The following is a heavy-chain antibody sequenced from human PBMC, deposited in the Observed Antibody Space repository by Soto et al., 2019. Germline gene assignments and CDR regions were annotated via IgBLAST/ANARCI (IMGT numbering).Heavy chain of an antibody. Sequence: VASVKVSCKASGYTFTSYYMHWVRQAPGQGLEWMGIINPSGGSTSYAQKFQGRVTMTRDTSTSTVYMELSSLRSEDTAVYYCARDQGSSGWPLRWFDPGGQGTLVTVSS. D-gene: IGHD6-19*01. V-gene: IGHV1-46*01. J-gene: IGHJ5*02. CDR3: ARDQGSSGWPLRWFDP. CDR1: GYTFTSYY. CDR2: INPSGGST.